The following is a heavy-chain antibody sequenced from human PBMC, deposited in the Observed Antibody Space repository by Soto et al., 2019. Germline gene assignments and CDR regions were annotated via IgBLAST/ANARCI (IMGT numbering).Heavy chain of an antibody. CDR2: ISSGGEYI. CDR1: GLTFSSYT. CDR3: ATDRNSSGFGGFFDY. J-gene: IGHJ4*02. V-gene: IGHV3-21*01. Sequence: EVHVVQSGGGLVKPGESLRLSCAASGLTFSSYTLAWVRQASGKGLEWVSSISSGGEYIYYAESFKGRIAISRDNARNSPSLQMNSLRAEDTAVYFCATDRNSSGFGGFFDYWGQGTLVTVSS. D-gene: IGHD5-12*01.